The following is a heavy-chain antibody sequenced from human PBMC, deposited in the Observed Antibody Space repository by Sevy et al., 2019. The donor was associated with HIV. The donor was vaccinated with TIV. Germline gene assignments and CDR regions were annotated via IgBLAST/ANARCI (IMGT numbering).Heavy chain of an antibody. CDR1: GFTFSSHA. Sequence: GGSLRLSCAASGFTFSSHAMSWVRQAPGKGLEWVSAISGSGGSTYYADSVKGRFTNSRDNSKNTLYLQMNSLRAEDTAVNYCAKPRWGRSGFDPWGQGTLVTVSS. D-gene: IGHD3-3*01. CDR2: ISGSGGST. V-gene: IGHV3-23*01. J-gene: IGHJ5*02. CDR3: AKPRWGRSGFDP.